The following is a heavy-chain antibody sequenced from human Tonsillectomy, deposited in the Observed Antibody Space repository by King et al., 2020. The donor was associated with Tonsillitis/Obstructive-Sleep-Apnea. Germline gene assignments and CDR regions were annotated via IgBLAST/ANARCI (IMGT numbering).Heavy chain of an antibody. CDR2: IRQDGSEK. CDR3: ASDSNPLIAAAFYDAFDI. Sequence: VQLVESGGALAQPGGSLRLSCAASGFTFSSYWMTWVRQAPGKGLEWVANIRQDGSEKNYVDSVKGRFTISRDNAKNSLYMQMNSLRAEDTAVYYCASDSNPLIAAAFYDAFDIWGQGTMVTVSS. J-gene: IGHJ3*02. V-gene: IGHV3-7*03. CDR1: GFTFSSYW. D-gene: IGHD6-13*01.